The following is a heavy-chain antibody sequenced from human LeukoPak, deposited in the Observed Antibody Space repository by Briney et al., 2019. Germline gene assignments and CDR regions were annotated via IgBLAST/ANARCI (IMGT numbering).Heavy chain of an antibody. J-gene: IGHJ6*03. Sequence: GGSLRLSCAASGFTFSSYGMHWVRQAPGKGLEWVAVIWYDGSNKYYADSVKGRFTISRDNSKNTLYLRMNSLRAEDTAVYYCAKGGRGYCSSTSCPLDYYYYMDVWGKGTTVTVSS. D-gene: IGHD2-2*01. CDR3: AKGGRGYCSSTSCPLDYYYYMDV. CDR2: IWYDGSNK. V-gene: IGHV3-33*06. CDR1: GFTFSSYG.